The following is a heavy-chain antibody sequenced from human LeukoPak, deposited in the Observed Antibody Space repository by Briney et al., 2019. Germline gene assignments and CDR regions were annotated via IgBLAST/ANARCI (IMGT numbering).Heavy chain of an antibody. CDR2: ISGSGGST. D-gene: IGHD5-18*01. Sequence: GGSLRLSCAASGFTFSSYAMSWLRQAPGKGLEWVSVISGSGGSTYYADSVKGRFTISRDNSKNTLYLQMNSLRAEDTAVYYCAREGYNYGIYYYMDVWGKGTTVTISS. CDR1: GFTFSSYA. CDR3: AREGYNYGIYYYMDV. V-gene: IGHV3-23*01. J-gene: IGHJ6*03.